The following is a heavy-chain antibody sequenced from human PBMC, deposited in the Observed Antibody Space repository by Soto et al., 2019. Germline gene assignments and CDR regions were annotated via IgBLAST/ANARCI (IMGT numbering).Heavy chain of an antibody. V-gene: IGHV1-18*01. J-gene: IGHJ6*03. CDR2: ISVNNGNT. Sequence: QVQLVQSGAELKKPGASAKVSCKASGYMFTSYGISWGRQAPGQGLEWMAWISVNNGNTNYAQKFQGRATMTTDTSTNTAHMELRSLRYDDTAVYYCARFNGSGTNYYMDVWGKGPTVIVSS. CDR3: ARFNGSGTNYYMDV. CDR1: GYMFTSYG. D-gene: IGHD3-10*01.